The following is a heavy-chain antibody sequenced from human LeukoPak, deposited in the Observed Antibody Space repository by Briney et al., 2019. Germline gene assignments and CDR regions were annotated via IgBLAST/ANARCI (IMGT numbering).Heavy chain of an antibody. D-gene: IGHD3-10*01. V-gene: IGHV4-39*07. Sequence: SETLSLTCTVSGGSISSSSYYWGWIRQPPGKGLEWIGSIYYSGSTYYNPSLKSRVTISVDTSKNQFSLKLSSVTAADTAVYYCARESQFGELGLAYYYYMDVWGKGTTVTVSS. CDR1: GGSISSSSYY. CDR2: IYYSGST. J-gene: IGHJ6*03. CDR3: ARESQFGELGLAYYYYMDV.